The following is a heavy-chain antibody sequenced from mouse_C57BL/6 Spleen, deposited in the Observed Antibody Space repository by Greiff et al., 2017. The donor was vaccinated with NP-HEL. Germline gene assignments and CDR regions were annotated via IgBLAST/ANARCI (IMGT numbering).Heavy chain of an antibody. J-gene: IGHJ3*01. CDR2: ISSGSSTI. CDR3: ARNYYGSSPAWFAY. D-gene: IGHD1-1*01. Sequence: EVKVVESGGGLVKPGGSLKLSCAASGFTFSDYGMHWVRQAPEKGLEWVAYISSGSSTIYYADTVKGRFTISRDNAKNTLFLQMTSLRSEDTAMYYCARNYYGSSPAWFAYWGQGILVTVSA. V-gene: IGHV5-17*01. CDR1: GFTFSDYG.